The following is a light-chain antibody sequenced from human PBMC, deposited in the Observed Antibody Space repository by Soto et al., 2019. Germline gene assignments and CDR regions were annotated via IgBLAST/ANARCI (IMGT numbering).Light chain of an antibody. CDR3: LHYGSSPLVT. CDR1: QSVSSSY. Sequence: EIVLTQSPGTLSLSPGERATLSCRASQSVSSSYLAWYQQKPGQAPRLLIYGASSRATGSPDRFSGSGSGTDFTLTISRLEPADFAVYYCLHYGSSPLVTFGQGTRLEIK. J-gene: IGKJ5*01. CDR2: GAS. V-gene: IGKV3-20*01.